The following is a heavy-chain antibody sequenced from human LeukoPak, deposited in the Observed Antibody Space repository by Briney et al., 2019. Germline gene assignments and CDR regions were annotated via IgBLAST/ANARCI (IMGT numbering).Heavy chain of an antibody. CDR3: ASTRVEYSSSSRPFDY. CDR2: INPSGGST. D-gene: IGHD6-6*01. Sequence: WASVKVSCKASGYTFTSYYMHWVRQAPGQGLEWMGIINPSGGSTSYAQKFQGRVTMTRDTSTSTVYMELSSLRSEDTAVYYCASTRVEYSSSSRPFDYWGQGTLVTVSS. J-gene: IGHJ4*02. CDR1: GYTFTSYY. V-gene: IGHV1-46*01.